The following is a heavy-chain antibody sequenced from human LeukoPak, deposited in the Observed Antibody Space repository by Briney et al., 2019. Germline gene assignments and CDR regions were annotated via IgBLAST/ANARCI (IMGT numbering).Heavy chain of an antibody. V-gene: IGHV3-48*03. J-gene: IGHJ4*02. CDR1: GFTFSSYE. Sequence: GGSLRLSCAASGFTFSSYEMNWVRQAPGKGLEWVSYVSSSGSTIYYADSVKGRFTISRDNAKDSLYLQMSSLRAEDTAVYYCARDRLWSFDYWGQGTLVTVFS. D-gene: IGHD5-18*01. CDR2: VSSSGSTI. CDR3: ARDRLWSFDY.